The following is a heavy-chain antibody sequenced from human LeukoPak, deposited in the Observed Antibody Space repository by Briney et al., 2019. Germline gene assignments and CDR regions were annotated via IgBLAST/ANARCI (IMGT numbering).Heavy chain of an antibody. V-gene: IGHV3-9*01. CDR1: GFTFDDYA. CDR3: AKDVVSYDSSGYQFDY. J-gene: IGHJ4*02. Sequence: GRSLRLSCAASGFTFDDYAMHWVRQAPGKGLEWASGISWNSGSIGYADSVKGRFAISRDNAKNSLYLQMNSLRAEDTALYYCAKDVVSYDSSGYQFDYWGQGTLVTVSS. CDR2: ISWNSGSI. D-gene: IGHD3-22*01.